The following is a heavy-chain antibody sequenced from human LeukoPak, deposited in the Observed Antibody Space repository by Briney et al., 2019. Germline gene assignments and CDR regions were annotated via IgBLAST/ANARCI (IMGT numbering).Heavy chain of an antibody. D-gene: IGHD3-22*01. J-gene: IGHJ3*02. CDR2: IYYSGST. CDR3: ARQIPKLYYDSSARGAFDI. V-gene: IGHV4-39*01. CDR1: GGSISSSSYY. Sequence: PSETLSLTCTVSGGSISSSSYYWGWIRQPPGKGLEWIGSIYYSGSTYYNPSLKSRVTISVDTSKNQFSLKLSSVTAADTAVYYCARQIPKLYYDSSARGAFDIWGQGTMVTVSS.